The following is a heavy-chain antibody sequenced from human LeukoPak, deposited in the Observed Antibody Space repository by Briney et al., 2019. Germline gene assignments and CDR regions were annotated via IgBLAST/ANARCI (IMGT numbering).Heavy chain of an antibody. J-gene: IGHJ4*02. V-gene: IGHV3-74*01. CDR2: INSGGSST. CDR1: GFTFSGYW. Sequence: GGSLRLSCAASGFTFSGYWMHWVRQAPGQGLVWVSRINSGGSSTIYADSVKGRFTISRDNAKNTLYLQMNSLRAEDTAVFYCAREGSSSYYTDYWGQGTLVTVSS. D-gene: IGHD3-22*01. CDR3: AREGSSSYYTDY.